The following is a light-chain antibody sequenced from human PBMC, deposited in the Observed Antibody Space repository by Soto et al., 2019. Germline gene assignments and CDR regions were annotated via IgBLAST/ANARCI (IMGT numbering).Light chain of an antibody. CDR1: QSISNY. Sequence: DIQMTQSPSSLSASVGDRVTITCRASQSISNYLNWYQQKPGKAPKLLSYAASSLQSGVPSRFSGSGSGTDFTLTISSLQPEDFATYYCQQSYSTHPAFGGGTKVDIK. CDR2: AAS. CDR3: QQSYSTHPA. J-gene: IGKJ4*01. V-gene: IGKV1-39*01.